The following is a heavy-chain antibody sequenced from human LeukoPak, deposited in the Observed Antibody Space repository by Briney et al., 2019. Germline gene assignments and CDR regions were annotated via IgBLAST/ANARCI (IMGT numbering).Heavy chain of an antibody. CDR3: ARRFYYDSSAYYFDY. J-gene: IGHJ4*02. Sequence: PGGSLRLSCAASGFTFSSYSMNWVRQAPGKGLEWVSSISGSSSYIYYADSVKGRFTISRDNAENSLYLQMNSLRAEDTAVYYCARRFYYDSSAYYFDYWGQGTLVTVSS. D-gene: IGHD3-22*01. V-gene: IGHV3-21*01. CDR1: GFTFSSYS. CDR2: ISGSSSYI.